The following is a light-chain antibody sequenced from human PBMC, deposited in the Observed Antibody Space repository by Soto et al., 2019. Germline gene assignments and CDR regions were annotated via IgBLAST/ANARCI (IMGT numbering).Light chain of an antibody. CDR1: QSVRSS. Sequence: VMTQSPATLSVSPGERATLSCWASQSVRSSLAWYQQKPGQAPRLLIYDASARATGIPARFSGSGSGTDFTLTISSLEPEDFAVYYCQQRGNWPPSFGGGTKVDIK. J-gene: IGKJ4*01. V-gene: IGKV3-11*01. CDR2: DAS. CDR3: QQRGNWPPS.